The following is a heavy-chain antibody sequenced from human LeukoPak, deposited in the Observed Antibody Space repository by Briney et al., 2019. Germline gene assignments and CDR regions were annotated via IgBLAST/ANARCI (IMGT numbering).Heavy chain of an antibody. Sequence: PSETLSLTCTVSGGSISSYYWSWIRQPPGKGLEWIGYIYYTGSTKNNPSLKSRVTISVDTSKNQFSLKLSSVTAADTAVYYCARGASGYDYVWGSYRNYNWFDAWGQGTLVTVSS. CDR1: GGSISSYY. CDR3: ARGASGYDYVWGSYRNYNWFDA. V-gene: IGHV4-59*01. D-gene: IGHD3-16*02. CDR2: IYYTGST. J-gene: IGHJ5*02.